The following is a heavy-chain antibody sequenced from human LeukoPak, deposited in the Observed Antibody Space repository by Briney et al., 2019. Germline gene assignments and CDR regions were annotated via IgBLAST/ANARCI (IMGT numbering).Heavy chain of an antibody. V-gene: IGHV1-24*01. Sequence: ASVKVSCKFSGYTLTELSMHWVRQAPGKGLEWMGGFDPEDGETIYAQKFQGRVTMTEDTSTDTAYMELSSLRSEDTAVYYCATDRINSGGIVPWYYYGMDVWGQGTTVTVSS. J-gene: IGHJ6*02. CDR1: GYTLTELS. CDR2: FDPEDGET. D-gene: IGHD4-23*01. CDR3: ATDRINSGGIVPWYYYGMDV.